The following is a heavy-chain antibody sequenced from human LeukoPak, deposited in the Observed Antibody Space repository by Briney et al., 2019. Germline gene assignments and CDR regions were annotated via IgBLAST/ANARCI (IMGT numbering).Heavy chain of an antibody. CDR1: GGSIGSYY. D-gene: IGHD3-10*01. CDR2: IYYSGST. J-gene: IGHJ5*02. CDR3: ARHEIPPYSGSYYTWWFDP. Sequence: PSETLSLTCTVSGGSIGSYYWSWIRQPPGKGLEWIGYIYYSGSTNYNPSLKSRVTISVDTSKNQFSLKLSSVTAADTAVYYCARHEIPPYSGSYYTWWFDPWGQGTLVTVSS. V-gene: IGHV4-59*08.